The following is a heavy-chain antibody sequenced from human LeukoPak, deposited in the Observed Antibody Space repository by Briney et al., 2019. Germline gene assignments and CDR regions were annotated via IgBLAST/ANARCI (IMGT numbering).Heavy chain of an antibody. V-gene: IGHV4-34*01. J-gene: IGHJ4*02. D-gene: IGHD2-21*02. Sequence: SETLSFTCAVYGGSFSGYYWSWIRQPPGKRLEWIGEINHSGNTNYNPSLKSRVTISVDTSKNQFSLRLYSVTAADTAVYYCARRTCGGDCYSIDYWGQGTLATVSS. CDR1: GGSFSGYY. CDR2: INHSGNT. CDR3: ARRTCGGDCYSIDY.